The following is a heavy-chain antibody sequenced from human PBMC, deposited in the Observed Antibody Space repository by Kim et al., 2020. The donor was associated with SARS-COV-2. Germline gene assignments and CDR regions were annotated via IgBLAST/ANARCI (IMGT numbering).Heavy chain of an antibody. CDR1: GGSISSSSYY. CDR3: ARHGPRIVGANNWFDP. V-gene: IGHV4-39*01. J-gene: IGHJ5*02. D-gene: IGHD1-26*01. Sequence: SETLSLTCTVSGGSISSSSYYWGWIRQPPGKGLEWIGSIYYSGSTYYNPSLKSRVTISVDTSKNQFSLKLSSVTAADTAVYYCARHGPRIVGANNWFDPWGQGTLVTVSS. CDR2: IYYSGST.